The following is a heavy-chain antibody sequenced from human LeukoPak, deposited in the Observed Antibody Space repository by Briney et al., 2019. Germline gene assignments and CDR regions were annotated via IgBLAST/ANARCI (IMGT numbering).Heavy chain of an antibody. D-gene: IGHD6-6*01. CDR1: GFTFRSYS. Sequence: GGSLRLSCAASGFTFRSYSMNWLRQAPGKGLGWVSNISSDAIYIYYADSVKGRFTISRDNSENSVYLQMDSLRADDAARYFCARGLSLADPGGFDYWGQGALVTVSS. CDR2: ISSDAIYI. V-gene: IGHV3-21*01. CDR3: ARGLSLADPGGFDY. J-gene: IGHJ4*02.